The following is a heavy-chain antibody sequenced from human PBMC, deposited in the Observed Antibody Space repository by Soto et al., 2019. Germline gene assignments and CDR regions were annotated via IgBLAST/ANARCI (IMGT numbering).Heavy chain of an antibody. D-gene: IGHD3-22*01. CDR3: ARGHYDTSGYRLDP. CDR1: GGSISGYY. J-gene: IGHJ5*02. CDR2: IYDGDSA. Sequence: TSETLSLSCSVSGGSISGYYWCWIRQAPGKGLEWLGYIYDGDSANYNPSLKSRVIISVDTSRNQFSLRLSSVTAADTAVYYCARGHYDTSGYRLDPWGQGTLVTVSS. V-gene: IGHV4-59*01.